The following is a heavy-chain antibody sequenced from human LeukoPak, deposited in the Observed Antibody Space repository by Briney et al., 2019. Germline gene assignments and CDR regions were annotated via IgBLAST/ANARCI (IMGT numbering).Heavy chain of an antibody. CDR3: ARDRGAPDAFDI. J-gene: IGHJ3*02. CDR2: INPHSGGT. Sequence: ASVKVSCKASGYTFNAYYMHWVRQAPGQGLEWMGWINPHSGGTDNAQKFQGRVTMTRDTSISSAYMELSRLTSDDTAVYYCARDRGAPDAFDIWGQGTMVTVSS. D-gene: IGHD3-10*01. V-gene: IGHV1-2*02. CDR1: GYTFNAYY.